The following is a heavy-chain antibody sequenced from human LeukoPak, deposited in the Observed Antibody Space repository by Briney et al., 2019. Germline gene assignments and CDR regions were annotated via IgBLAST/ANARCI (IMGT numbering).Heavy chain of an antibody. CDR2: ISSNGGST. Sequence: GGSLRLSXAASGFTFSSYAMHWVRQAPGKGLEYVSAISSNGGSTYYANSVKGRFTISRDNSKNTLYLQMGSLRAEDMAVYYCARGGQYSSSLLDAFDIWGQGTMVTVSS. CDR1: GFTFSSYA. CDR3: ARGGQYSSSLLDAFDI. J-gene: IGHJ3*02. D-gene: IGHD6-13*01. V-gene: IGHV3-64*01.